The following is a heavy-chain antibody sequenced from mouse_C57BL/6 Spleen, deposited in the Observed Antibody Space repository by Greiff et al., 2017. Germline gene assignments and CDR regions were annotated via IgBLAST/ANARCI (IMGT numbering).Heavy chain of an antibody. Sequence: EVMLVESEGGLVQPGRSMKLSCTASGFTFSDYYMAWVRQVPEKGLEWVANINYDGSSTYYLDSLKSRFIISRDNAKNILYLQMSSLKSEDTATYYCARIYYGNYGDYFDYWGQGTTLTVSS. D-gene: IGHD2-1*01. CDR3: ARIYYGNYGDYFDY. CDR1: GFTFSDYY. J-gene: IGHJ2*01. CDR2: INYDGSST. V-gene: IGHV5-16*01.